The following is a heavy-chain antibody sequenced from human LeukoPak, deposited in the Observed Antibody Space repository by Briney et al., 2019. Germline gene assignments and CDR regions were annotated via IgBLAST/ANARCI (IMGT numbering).Heavy chain of an antibody. V-gene: IGHV3-33*06. J-gene: IGHJ4*02. CDR1: GFTFSHFG. D-gene: IGHD4-11*01. CDR3: KDAQRGFDYSNSLEH. Sequence: GTSLRLSCEASGFTFSHFGMHWVRQAPGKGREWVAVIWSDATNQYYGDSVKGRFTISRDNFKKTVALQMDSLRAEDTAVYYAKDAQRGFDYSNSLEHWGQGSLVTVSS. CDR2: IWSDATNQ.